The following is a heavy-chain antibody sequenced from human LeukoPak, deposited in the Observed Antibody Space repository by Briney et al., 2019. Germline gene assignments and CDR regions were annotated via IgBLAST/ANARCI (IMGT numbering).Heavy chain of an antibody. CDR3: ATMYYYDSSIAAFDI. CDR1: GYTFTSYG. Sequence: ALVKVSCKASGYTFTSYGISWVRQAPGQGLEWMGWISAYNGNTNYAQKLQGRVTMSTDTSTSTAYMELRSLRSDDTAVYYCATMYYYDSSIAAFDIWGQGTMVTVSS. J-gene: IGHJ3*02. V-gene: IGHV1-18*01. CDR2: ISAYNGNT. D-gene: IGHD3-22*01.